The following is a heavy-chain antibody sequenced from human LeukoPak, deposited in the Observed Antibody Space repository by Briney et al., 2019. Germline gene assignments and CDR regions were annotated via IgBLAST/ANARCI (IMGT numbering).Heavy chain of an antibody. V-gene: IGHV3-23*01. J-gene: IGHJ4*02. CDR3: AKDLSSSWYVGHFDY. CDR2: ISGSGGST. CDR1: GFTLCSYA. Sequence: WGSLRLSFAAPGFTLCSYAMSWGRQAPGEGAGWVSAISGSGGSTYYADSVKGRFTISRDNSKNTLYLQMNSLRAEDTAVYYCAKDLSSSWYVGHFDYWGQGTLVTVSS. D-gene: IGHD6-13*01.